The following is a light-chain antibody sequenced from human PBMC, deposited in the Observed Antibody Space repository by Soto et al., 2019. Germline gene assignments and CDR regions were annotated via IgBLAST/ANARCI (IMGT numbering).Light chain of an antibody. V-gene: IGKV3-20*01. Sequence: EIVLTQSPGTLSLSPGERATLSCRASHIIGSSYLAWYQQKAGQAPSLLIYGVSSRAPGIPDKFSGSGSGTDFTLTISRLEPEDFAVYYCQQYGNSFTFGPGTKVDIK. J-gene: IGKJ3*01. CDR2: GVS. CDR3: QQYGNSFT. CDR1: HIIGSSY.